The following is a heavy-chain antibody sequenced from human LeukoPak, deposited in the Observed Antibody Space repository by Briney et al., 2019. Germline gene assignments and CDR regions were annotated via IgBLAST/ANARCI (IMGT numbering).Heavy chain of an antibody. V-gene: IGHV4-39*01. CDR3: ARITIFGVVIIRRGYYFDY. Sequence: SETLSLTCTVSGGSISSSSYYWGWIRQPPGKGLEWIGSIYYSGSTYYNPSLKSRVTISVDTSKNQFSLKLSSVTAADTAVYYCARITIFGVVIIRRGYYFDYWGQGTLVTVSS. CDR2: IYYSGST. J-gene: IGHJ4*02. D-gene: IGHD3-3*01. CDR1: GGSISSSSYY.